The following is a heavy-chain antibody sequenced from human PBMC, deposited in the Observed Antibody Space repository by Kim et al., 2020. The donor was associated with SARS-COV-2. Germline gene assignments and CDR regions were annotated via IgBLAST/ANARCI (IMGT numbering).Heavy chain of an antibody. CDR1: GFSFSNYA. V-gene: IGHV3-23*01. CDR3: AKGRDYYDSTAYYPSFDF. D-gene: IGHD3-22*01. CDR2: ISAYSST. Sequence: GGSLRLSCAASGFSFSNYAMSWVRQAPGKGLEWVSVISAYSSTYYADFVKGRFTISRDNSKNTLYLQMNSLRAEDTAVYYCAKGRDYYDSTAYYPSFDFWGRGTLGTVPS. J-gene: IGHJ4*02.